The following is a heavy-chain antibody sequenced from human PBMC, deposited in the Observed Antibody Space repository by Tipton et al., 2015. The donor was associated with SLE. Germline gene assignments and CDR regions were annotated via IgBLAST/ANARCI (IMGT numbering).Heavy chain of an antibody. CDR3: ARAFFGGVPRAFDI. CDR2: IYYSGST. V-gene: IGHV4-59*11. CDR1: GGSISSHY. J-gene: IGHJ3*02. Sequence: TLSLTCTVSGGSISSHYWSWFRQPPGKGLEWIGYIYYSGSTNYNPSLKSRVTISVDTSKNQFSLKLSSVTAADTAVYYCARAFFGGVPRAFDIWGQGTMVTVSS. D-gene: IGHD3-16*01.